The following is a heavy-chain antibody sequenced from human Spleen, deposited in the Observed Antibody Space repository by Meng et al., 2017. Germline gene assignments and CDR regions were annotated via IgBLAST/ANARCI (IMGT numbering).Heavy chain of an antibody. CDR3: ARTPGLRWTPKIDQ. D-gene: IGHD4-23*01. Sequence: SETLSLTCAVSGASISHSNWWSWVRQPPGKGLEWIGEINQSGSTTYNPSLKSRVIMSVDTSKNQFSLNLRSVTAADTAVYFCARTPGLRWTPKIDQWGLGTLVTVSS. V-gene: IGHV4-4*02. CDR2: INQSGST. CDR1: GASISHSNW. J-gene: IGHJ4*02.